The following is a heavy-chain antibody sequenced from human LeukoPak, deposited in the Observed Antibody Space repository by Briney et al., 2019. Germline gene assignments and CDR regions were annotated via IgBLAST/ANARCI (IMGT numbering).Heavy chain of an antibody. J-gene: IGHJ4*02. Sequence: SETLSLNCTVSGGYISSYYWSWIRQPPGKGLERMGYIYYSGGTNYNPSLKSRVAISVDTSKNQFSLMLNSVTAADTAVYYCARFDTSGYYVDNWGQGTLVTVSS. CDR2: IYYSGGT. CDR3: ARFDTSGYYVDN. D-gene: IGHD3-22*01. CDR1: GGYISSYY. V-gene: IGHV4-59*01.